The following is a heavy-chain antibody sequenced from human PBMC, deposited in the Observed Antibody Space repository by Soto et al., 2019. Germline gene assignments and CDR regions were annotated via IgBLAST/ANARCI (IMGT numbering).Heavy chain of an antibody. CDR2: INSDGSST. Sequence: GWSLRLSCAASGFTFSNYWMHWVRQAPGKGLVWVSRINSDGSSTMYADSVKGRFTIFRDNAKNTLYLQMNSLRAEDTAVYYCARDPAPIGWYDYWGQGMLVTVSS. CDR1: GFTFSNYW. CDR3: ARDPAPIGWYDY. D-gene: IGHD6-19*01. V-gene: IGHV3-74*03. J-gene: IGHJ4*02.